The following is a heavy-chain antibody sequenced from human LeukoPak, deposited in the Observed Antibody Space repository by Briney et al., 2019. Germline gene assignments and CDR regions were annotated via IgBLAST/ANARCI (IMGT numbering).Heavy chain of an antibody. CDR3: ARALDYYDPLRAYYYYMDV. CDR2: MNPKSGNT. J-gene: IGHJ6*03. CDR1: GYTFTRYD. Sequence: ASVKVSCKASGYTFTRYDINWVRQATGQGLEWMGWMNPKSGNTGYAQKFQGRVTMTRDTSISTAYMELSRLRSDDTAVYYCARALDYYDPLRAYYYYMDVWGKGTTVTVSS. V-gene: IGHV1-8*01. D-gene: IGHD3-22*01.